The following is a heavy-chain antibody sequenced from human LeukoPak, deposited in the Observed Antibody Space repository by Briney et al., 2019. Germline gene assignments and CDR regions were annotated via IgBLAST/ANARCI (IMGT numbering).Heavy chain of an antibody. CDR1: GGSISSYY. Sequence: PSETLSLTCTVSGGSISSYYWSWIRQPPGKGLEWIGYIYYSGSTNYNPSLKSRVTISVDTSKNQFSLKLSSVSAADTAVYYCTMVRGVIRPEWFDPWGQGTLVTVSS. D-gene: IGHD3-10*01. J-gene: IGHJ5*02. CDR2: IYYSGST. V-gene: IGHV4-59*01. CDR3: TMVRGVIRPEWFDP.